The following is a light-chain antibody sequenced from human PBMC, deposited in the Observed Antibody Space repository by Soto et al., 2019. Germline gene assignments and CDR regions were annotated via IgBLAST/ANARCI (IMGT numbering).Light chain of an antibody. V-gene: IGLV1-51*01. J-gene: IGLJ2*01. Sequence: QSVLTQPPSASAAPGQRVTISCSGTISNIGDNHVSWYQQVPGKAPKLLIYDNNKRPSGIPDRFSGSRSGTSATLAITGLQAGDEADYICGTWDTTMSGLLFGGGTKLPVL. CDR1: ISNIGDNH. CDR3: GTWDTTMSGLL. CDR2: DNN.